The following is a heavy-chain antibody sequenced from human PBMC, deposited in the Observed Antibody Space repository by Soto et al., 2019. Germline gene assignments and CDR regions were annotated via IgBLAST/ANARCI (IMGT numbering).Heavy chain of an antibody. V-gene: IGHV3-23*01. Sequence: LRLSCAASGFTFSTYAMSWVRQAPGKGLEWVSAISGSGGNSTFYGDSVKGRFTISRDNSKNTLYLQMNSLGAEDTAVYYCAKGSITMIVVPEYYFDYWGQGTLVTVSS. D-gene: IGHD3-22*01. CDR2: ISGSGGNST. J-gene: IGHJ4*02. CDR1: GFTFSTYA. CDR3: AKGSITMIVVPEYYFDY.